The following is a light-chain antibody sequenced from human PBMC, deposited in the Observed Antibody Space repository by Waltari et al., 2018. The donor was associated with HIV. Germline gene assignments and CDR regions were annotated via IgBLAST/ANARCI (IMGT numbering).Light chain of an antibody. Sequence: AVQITHSPSSLSASVGDPLAITCRASQGIGNDVGWYKNKPGRAPKLLVYSASRGQSGVPARFSGSGAGTDFTLIISNLQPEDAATYDGLQEYNDPRTFGQGTEVAVK. J-gene: IGKJ1*01. CDR1: QGIGND. CDR3: LQEYNDPRT. CDR2: SAS. V-gene: IGKV1-6*01.